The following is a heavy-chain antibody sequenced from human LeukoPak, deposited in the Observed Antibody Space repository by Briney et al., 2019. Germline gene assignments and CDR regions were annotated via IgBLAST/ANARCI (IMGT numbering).Heavy chain of an antibody. CDR3: ARRSPSSDIVVVPAAIRSTNWCDP. D-gene: IGHD2-2*02. Sequence: SETLSLTCAAYGGTFSGYYWSWIRQPPGKGLEWIGEINHSGSTNYNPSLKSRVTISVDTSKNQFSLKLSSVTAADTAVYYCARRSPSSDIVVVPAAIRSTNWCDPWGQGTLVTVSS. CDR2: INHSGST. CDR1: GGTFSGYY. V-gene: IGHV4-34*01. J-gene: IGHJ5*02.